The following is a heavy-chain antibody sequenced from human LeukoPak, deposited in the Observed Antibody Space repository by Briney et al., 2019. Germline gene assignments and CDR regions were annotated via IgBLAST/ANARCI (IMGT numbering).Heavy chain of an antibody. V-gene: IGHV3-30*04. CDR3: ARASMATINYYYFYMDA. CDR1: GFPLIKYA. D-gene: IGHD5-24*01. Sequence: PGGSLRLSWEASGFPLIKYAMHWVRQAPGKGLEWVAFISFDGKKEFYADSLQGRFTISRDNSRNTLFMPMNRLKSEDTAIYSCARASMATINYYYFYMDAWGKGTTVTVSS. J-gene: IGHJ6*03. CDR2: ISFDGKKE.